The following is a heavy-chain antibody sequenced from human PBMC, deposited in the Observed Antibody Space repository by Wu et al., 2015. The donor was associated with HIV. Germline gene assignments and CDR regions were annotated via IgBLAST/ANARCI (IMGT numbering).Heavy chain of an antibody. CDR3: ARERRGRNYYYGMDV. CDR2: ISAYNGNT. Sequence: QVQLVQSGAEVKKPGASVKVSCKASGYTFTSYGISWVRQAPGQGLEWMGWISAYNGNTNYAQKLQGRVTMTTDTSTSTAYMELSRLRSDDTAVYYCARERRGRNYYYGMDVWGQGTTVTVSS. CDR1: GYTFTSYG. J-gene: IGHJ6*02. V-gene: IGHV1-18*01.